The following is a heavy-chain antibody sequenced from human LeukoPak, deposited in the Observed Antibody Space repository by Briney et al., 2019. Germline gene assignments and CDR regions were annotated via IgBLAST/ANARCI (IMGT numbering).Heavy chain of an antibody. J-gene: IGHJ5*02. V-gene: IGHV4-39*01. D-gene: IGHD2-15*01. CDR1: GGSISSSSYY. Sequence: SETLSLTCTVSGGSISSSSYYWGWIRQPPGKGLEWIGSIYYSGSTYYNPSLKSRVTISVDTSKNQFSLKLSSVTAADTAVYYCARQRYCSGGSCYRTRNWFDPWGQGTLVTVSS. CDR2: IYYSGST. CDR3: ARQRYCSGGSCYRTRNWFDP.